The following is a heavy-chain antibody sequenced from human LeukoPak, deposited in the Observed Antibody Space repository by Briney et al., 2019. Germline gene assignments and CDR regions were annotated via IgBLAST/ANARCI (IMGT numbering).Heavy chain of an antibody. CDR3: ARHLRLGSSGYYSSFDY. V-gene: IGHV4-39*01. Sequence: PSETLSLTCTVSGGSISSSSYYWGWLRQPPGKGLEWIGSIYYSGSTYYNPSLKSRVTISVDTSKNQFSLKLSSVTAADTAVYYCARHLRLGSSGYYSSFDYWGQGTLVTVSS. CDR1: GGSISSSSYY. D-gene: IGHD3-22*01. J-gene: IGHJ4*02. CDR2: IYYSGST.